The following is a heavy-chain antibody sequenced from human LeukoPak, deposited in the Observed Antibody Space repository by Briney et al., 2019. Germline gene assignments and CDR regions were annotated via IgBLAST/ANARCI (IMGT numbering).Heavy chain of an antibody. CDR1: GFTFSSYG. J-gene: IGHJ6*03. Sequence: GGSLRLSCAASGFTFSSYGMHWVRQAPGKGLEWVAFIRYDGSNKYYADSVKGRFTISRDNSKNTLYLQMNSLRAEDTAVYYCAKASSGYKLYCYYYMDVWGKGTTVTVSS. V-gene: IGHV3-30*02. CDR2: IRYDGSNK. CDR3: AKASSGYKLYCYYYMDV. D-gene: IGHD3-22*01.